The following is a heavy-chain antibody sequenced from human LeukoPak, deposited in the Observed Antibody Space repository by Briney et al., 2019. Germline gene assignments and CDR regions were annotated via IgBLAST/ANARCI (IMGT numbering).Heavy chain of an antibody. Sequence: ASVKVSCKASGYTFTGYYMHWVRQAPGQGLEWMGWINPNSGGTNYAQKFQGRVTMTRDTSTSTVYMELSSLRSEDTAVYYCARERELRPPYFDYWGQGTLVTVSS. CDR3: ARERELRPPYFDY. CDR1: GYTFTGYY. CDR2: INPNSGGT. V-gene: IGHV1-2*02. D-gene: IGHD1-26*01. J-gene: IGHJ4*02.